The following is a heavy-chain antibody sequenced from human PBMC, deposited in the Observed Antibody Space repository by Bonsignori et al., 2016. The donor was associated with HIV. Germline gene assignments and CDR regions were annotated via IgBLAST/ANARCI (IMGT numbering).Heavy chain of an antibody. CDR3: ARDSSDIVVVVAATPENWFDP. CDR2: ISSSSSYI. V-gene: IGHV3-21*01. Sequence: VRQMPGKGLEWVSSISSSSSYIYYADSVKGRFTISRDNAKNSLYLQMNSLRAEDTAVYYCARDSSDIVVVVAATPENWFDPWGQGTLVTVSS. J-gene: IGHJ5*02. D-gene: IGHD2-15*01.